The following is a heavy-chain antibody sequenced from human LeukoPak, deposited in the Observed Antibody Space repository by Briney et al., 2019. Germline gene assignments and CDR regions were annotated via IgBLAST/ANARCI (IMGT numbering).Heavy chain of an antibody. CDR1: GGSISSSSYY. D-gene: IGHD3-9*01. V-gene: IGHV4-39*01. CDR3: ARTESYDILTGYWYFDY. Sequence: SETLSLTCSVSGGSISSSSYYWGWIRQPPGKGLEWIGSIYYSGGMYYNPSLKSRLTIFVDMSKNQFSLKLSSVTAADTAVYYCARTESYDILTGYWYFDYWGQGILVTVSS. CDR2: IYYSGGM. J-gene: IGHJ4*02.